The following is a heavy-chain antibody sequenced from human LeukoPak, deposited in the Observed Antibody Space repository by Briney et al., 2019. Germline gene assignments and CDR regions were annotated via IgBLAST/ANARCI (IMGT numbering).Heavy chain of an antibody. D-gene: IGHD3-9*01. Sequence: GASVKVSCKASGYTFTSYAMHWVRQAPGQRLEWMGWTNAGNGNTKYSQKFQGRVTITRDTSASTAYMELSSLRSEDTAVYYCARPDYDILTGWDYYYYYGMDVWGQGTTVTVSS. CDR1: GYTFTSYA. CDR2: TNAGNGNT. J-gene: IGHJ6*02. V-gene: IGHV1-3*01. CDR3: ARPDYDILTGWDYYYYYGMDV.